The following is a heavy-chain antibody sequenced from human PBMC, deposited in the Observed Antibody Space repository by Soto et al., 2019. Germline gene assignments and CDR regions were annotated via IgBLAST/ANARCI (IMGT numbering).Heavy chain of an antibody. CDR2: IGDSGAST. Sequence: EVLLLESGGGLVQPGGSLRLSCEASGFSFSSFAMNWVRQAPGKGLEWVSAIGDSGASTYYADSVKGRFTISRDNSRNTLYLQLNSRTAEDTAVYYCATGVELDVWGNGTTVTVSS. CDR1: GFSFSSFA. J-gene: IGHJ6*04. CDR3: ATGVELDV. D-gene: IGHD1-26*01. V-gene: IGHV3-23*01.